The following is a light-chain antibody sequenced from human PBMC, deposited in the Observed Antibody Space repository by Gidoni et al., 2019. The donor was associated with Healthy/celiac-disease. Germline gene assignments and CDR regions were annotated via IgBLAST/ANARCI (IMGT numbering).Light chain of an antibody. V-gene: IGKV1-33*01. CDR3: QQYDNHPPVT. J-gene: IGKJ5*01. CDR1: QDISNY. Sequence: DTQMTQPPSSLSASVGDRVTITCQASQDISNYLNWYQQKPGKAPKLLIYDASNLETGVPSRFSGSGSGTDFTFTISSLQPEDIATYYCQQYDNHPPVTFGQGTRLEIK. CDR2: DAS.